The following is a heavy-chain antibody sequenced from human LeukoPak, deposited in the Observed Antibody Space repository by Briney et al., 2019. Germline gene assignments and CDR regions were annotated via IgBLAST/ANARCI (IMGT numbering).Heavy chain of an antibody. J-gene: IGHJ4*02. Sequence: ASVKVSCKVSGSTLTEFFIHWVRQAPGKGLEWMGGFVPEDDETIYAQSFQGRVTMTEDTSTDTAYMELSSLRSEDTAMYYCATIAPGDLFDSWGQGTLVTVSS. CDR3: ATIAPGDLFDS. CDR1: GSTLTEFF. V-gene: IGHV1-24*01. CDR2: FVPEDDET. D-gene: IGHD7-27*01.